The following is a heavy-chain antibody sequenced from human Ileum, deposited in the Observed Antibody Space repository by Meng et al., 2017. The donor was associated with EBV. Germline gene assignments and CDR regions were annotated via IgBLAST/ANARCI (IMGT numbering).Heavy chain of an antibody. Sequence: VQLQDSCLGLVTPSATLSLTCAVSGYSISSTNWGGWIRQRPGKGLEWIGYIYYSGSTAYNPSLKSRVTMSVDTSKNQFSLNLNSVTAVDTAVYYCARNVPGTSAYYDWGQGTLVTVSS. CDR1: GYSISSTNW. CDR2: IYYSGST. V-gene: IGHV4-28*01. J-gene: IGHJ4*02. D-gene: IGHD3-22*01. CDR3: ARNVPGTSAYYD.